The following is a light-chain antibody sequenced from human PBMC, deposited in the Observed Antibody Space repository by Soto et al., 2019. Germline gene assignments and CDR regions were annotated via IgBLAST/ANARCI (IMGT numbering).Light chain of an antibody. V-gene: IGLV2-8*01. J-gene: IGLJ1*01. Sequence: QSVLTQPPSASGSPGQSVTISCTGTSSDVGGYNYVSWYQQHPGKAPKLMIYEVSKRPSGVPDRFSGSKSGNTASLTVSGLQAEDDADYYCTSYAGSNKVFGTGTKVTVL. CDR1: SSDVGGYNY. CDR2: EVS. CDR3: TSYAGSNKV.